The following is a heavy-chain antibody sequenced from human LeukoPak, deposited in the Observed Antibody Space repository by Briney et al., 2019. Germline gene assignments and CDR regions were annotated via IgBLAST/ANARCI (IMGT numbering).Heavy chain of an antibody. CDR3: AKAPRFGDHAAEYFYYYMDV. D-gene: IGHD3-16*01. Sequence: GGTLRLSCAASGFTFSRYGMSWVRQAPGKGLEWVSAISGSGGSTYYADSVKGRFTISRDNSKNTLYLQINSLRAEDTAVYYCAKAPRFGDHAAEYFYYYMDVWGKGTTVTVSS. J-gene: IGHJ6*03. V-gene: IGHV3-23*01. CDR2: ISGSGGST. CDR1: GFTFSRYG.